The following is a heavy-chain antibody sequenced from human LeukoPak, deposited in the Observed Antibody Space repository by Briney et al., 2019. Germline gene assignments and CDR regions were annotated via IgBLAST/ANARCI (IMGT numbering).Heavy chain of an antibody. CDR1: GVSISSGDYY. CDR2: IYYSGST. Sequence: SETLSLTCTVSGVSISSGDYYWSWIRQPPGKGLEWIGYIYYSGSTYYNPSLTSRVTISVDTSENQVSLKLSSVTAADTAVYYCARWYYYDSVGYPSGFDYWGQGTLVTVSS. J-gene: IGHJ4*02. V-gene: IGHV4-30-4*01. D-gene: IGHD3-22*01. CDR3: ARWYYYDSVGYPSGFDY.